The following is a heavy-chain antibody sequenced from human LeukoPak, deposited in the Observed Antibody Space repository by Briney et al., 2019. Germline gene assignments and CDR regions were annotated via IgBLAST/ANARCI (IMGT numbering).Heavy chain of an antibody. CDR1: GGSISSSSYY. D-gene: IGHD6-13*01. J-gene: IGHJ6*03. Sequence: PETLSLTCTVSGGSISSSSYYWGWIRQPPGKGLEWIGEINHSGSTNYNPSLKSRVTISVDTSKNQFSLKLSSVTAADTAVYYCARHFVVAAAGMRYYYYYYMDVWGKGTTVTISS. V-gene: IGHV4-39*01. CDR2: INHSGST. CDR3: ARHFVVAAAGMRYYYYYYMDV.